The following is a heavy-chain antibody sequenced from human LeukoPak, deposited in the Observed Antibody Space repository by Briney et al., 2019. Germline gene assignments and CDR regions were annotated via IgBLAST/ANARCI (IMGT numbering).Heavy chain of an antibody. Sequence: GGSLRLSCAASGFTFSSYGMHWVRQAPGKGLEWVAVISYDGSNKYYADSVKGRFTISRDNSKNTLYLQMNSLRAEDTAVYFCARGNSTGRGAFDIWGQGTMVTVSS. D-gene: IGHD6-19*01. CDR2: ISYDGSNK. CDR1: GFTFSSYG. CDR3: ARGNSTGRGAFDI. J-gene: IGHJ3*02. V-gene: IGHV3-30*03.